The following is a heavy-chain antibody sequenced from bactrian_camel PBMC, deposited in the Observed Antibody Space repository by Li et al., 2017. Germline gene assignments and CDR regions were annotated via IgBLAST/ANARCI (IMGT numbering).Heavy chain of an antibody. J-gene: IGHJ4*01. V-gene: IGHV3S53*01. CDR1: GFTSSRCV. Sequence: VQLVESGGGSVQAGGSLRLSCTAPGFTSSRCVMDWFRQATGKQREWVSSIATDGSTSYADSVEGRFTISEDKAKDTVYLQMNNLKSDDTALYYCVTAVYDYWGQGTQVTVSS. CDR2: IATDGST. CDR3: VTAVYDY. D-gene: IGHD3*01.